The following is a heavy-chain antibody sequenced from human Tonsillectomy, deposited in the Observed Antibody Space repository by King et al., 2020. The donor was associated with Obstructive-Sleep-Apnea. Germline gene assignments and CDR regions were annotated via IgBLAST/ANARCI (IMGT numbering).Heavy chain of an antibody. Sequence: VQLVESGGGVVQPGRSLRLSCAASGFTFSSYAMHWVRQAPGKGLEWVAVISYDGSNKYYADSVKGRFTISRDNSKNTLYLQMNSLRAEDTAVYYCARGDGAIRNWGQGTLVTVSS. CDR1: GFTFSSYA. CDR2: ISYDGSNK. CDR3: ARGDGAIRN. D-gene: IGHD4/OR15-4a*01. V-gene: IGHV3-30*04. J-gene: IGHJ4*02.